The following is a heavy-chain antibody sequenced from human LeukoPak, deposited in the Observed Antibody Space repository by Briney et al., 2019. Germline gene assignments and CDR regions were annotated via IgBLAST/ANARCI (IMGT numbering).Heavy chain of an antibody. CDR3: ARTPRIVGVAFDY. Sequence: GGSLRLSCAASGFTFSRYAMSWVRQAPGKGLEWVAVISYDGSNKYYADSVKGRFTISRDNSKNTLYLQMNSLRAEDTAVYYCARTPRIVGVAFDYWGQGTLVTVSS. CDR2: ISYDGSNK. J-gene: IGHJ4*02. V-gene: IGHV3-30-3*01. D-gene: IGHD1-26*01. CDR1: GFTFSRYA.